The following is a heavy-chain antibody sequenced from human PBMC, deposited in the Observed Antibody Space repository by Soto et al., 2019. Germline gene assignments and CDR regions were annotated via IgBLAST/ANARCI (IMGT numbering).Heavy chain of an antibody. V-gene: IGHV4-30-2*01. Sequence: QLQLQESGSGLVKPSQTLSLTCAVSGGSISSGGYSWSWFRQPPGRGLEWIGYIYHNRNTYYNPSLKSRVTISVDRSKNQFSLKLSSVTAADTAMYYCARVPSPWGQGTLVTVSS. CDR1: GGSISSGGYS. CDR2: IYHNRNT. CDR3: ARVPSP. J-gene: IGHJ5*02.